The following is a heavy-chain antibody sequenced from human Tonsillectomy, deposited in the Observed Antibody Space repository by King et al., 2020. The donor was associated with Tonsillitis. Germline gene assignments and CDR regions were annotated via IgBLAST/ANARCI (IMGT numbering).Heavy chain of an antibody. D-gene: IGHD2-8*01. CDR2: INAGNGNT. Sequence: QLVQSGAEVKKPGASVKVSCKASGYTFTSYAMHWVRQAPGQRLEWMGWINAGNGNTKYSQKFQGRVTITRDTSASTAYMELSSLRSEDTAVYYCARGKSPMYGSALGGDYYYYYGMDVWGQGTTVTVSS. CDR1: GYTFTSYA. J-gene: IGHJ6*02. CDR3: ARGKSPMYGSALGGDYYYYYGMDV. V-gene: IGHV1-3*01.